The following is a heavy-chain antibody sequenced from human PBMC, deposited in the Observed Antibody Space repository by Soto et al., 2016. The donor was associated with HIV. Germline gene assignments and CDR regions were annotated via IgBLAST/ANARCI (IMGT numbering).Heavy chain of an antibody. J-gene: IGHJ3*01. Sequence: EVNLLESGGGLVQPGGSLKLSCGASGFTFGNYAMSWVRQAPGKGLEWVSGISDSGSNTYYADSVKGRFTISRGNSKNTLHLHMNSLRAEDTAVYYCAKDLRMTMVQGFIDALDFWGQGTMVTVSS. CDR1: GFTFGNYA. D-gene: IGHD3-10*01. CDR2: ISDSGSNT. CDR3: AKDLRMTMVQGFIDALDF. V-gene: IGHV3-23*01.